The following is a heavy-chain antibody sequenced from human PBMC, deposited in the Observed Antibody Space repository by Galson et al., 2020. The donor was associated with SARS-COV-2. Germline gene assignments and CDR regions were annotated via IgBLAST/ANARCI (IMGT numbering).Heavy chain of an antibody. CDR1: GFTVSNNY. CDR2: IYNDDTA. D-gene: IGHD5-18*01. J-gene: IGHJ4*02. CDR3: VRSGYSYYFDY. Sequence: GESLKISCVVSGFTVSNNYMSWVRQAPRKGLECVSVIYNDDTAFYADSVKGRFTISRHNSKNTVYLQMDSLRPEDTALYYCVRSGYSYYFDYWGQGTLVTVPS. V-gene: IGHV3-53*04.